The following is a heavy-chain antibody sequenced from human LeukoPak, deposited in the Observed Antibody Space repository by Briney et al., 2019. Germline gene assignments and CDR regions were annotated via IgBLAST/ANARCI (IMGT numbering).Heavy chain of an antibody. V-gene: IGHV5-51*01. J-gene: IGHJ4*02. Sequence: GESLKISCKGSGYTFISYWSGWGRQTPGKGLEWMGIIYPGDSDTRYSPSFQGQVTISADKSISTAYLQWSSLEASDTAMYYCARHPIGQVAGFGLFDYWGQGTLVTVSS. CDR1: GYTFISYW. CDR3: ARHPIGQVAGFGLFDY. D-gene: IGHD6-19*01. CDR2: IYPGDSDT.